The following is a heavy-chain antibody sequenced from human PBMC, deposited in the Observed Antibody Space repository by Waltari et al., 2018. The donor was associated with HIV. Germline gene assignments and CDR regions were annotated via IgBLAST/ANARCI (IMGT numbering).Heavy chain of an antibody. CDR2: MRSDGSSK. CDR1: GFTFSGYY. Sequence: QVQLVESGGGVVQPGGSLRLSCGASGFTFSGYYMHWVRQAPGKGLEWVTYMRSDGSSKNYADSVKGRFTISRDKSKNTVYLQMNSLRPEDTAVYFCAKNGATLTTSSYYYYYGMDVWGQGTTVTVSS. D-gene: IGHD4-4*01. V-gene: IGHV3-30*02. J-gene: IGHJ6*02. CDR3: AKNGATLTTSSYYYYYGMDV.